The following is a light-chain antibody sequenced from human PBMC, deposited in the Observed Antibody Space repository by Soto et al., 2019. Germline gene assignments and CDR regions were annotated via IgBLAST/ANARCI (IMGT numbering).Light chain of an antibody. V-gene: IGLV2-14*03. J-gene: IGLJ1*01. CDR3: SSYTTSNTRQIV. CDR2: DVI. CDR1: SSDVGGYNY. Sequence: QSALTQPASVSGSPGQSITISCTGNSSDVGGYNYVSWYQHHPGKAPKLMIFDVINRPSGVSTRFSGSKSGNTASLTISGLQPEDEADYYCSSYTTSNTRQIVFGTGTKVTVL.